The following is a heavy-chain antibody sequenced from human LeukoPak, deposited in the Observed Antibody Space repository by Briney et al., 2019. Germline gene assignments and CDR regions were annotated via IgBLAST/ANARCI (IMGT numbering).Heavy chain of an antibody. CDR1: GYTFTSYD. D-gene: IGHD4-17*01. Sequence: ASVKVSCKASGYTFTSYDINWVRQATGRGLEWMGWMNPNSGNTGYAQKFQGRVTMTRNTSISTAYMELSSLRSEDTAVYYCARGATVTTSGRLGYWGQGTLVTVSS. J-gene: IGHJ4*02. CDR2: MNPNSGNT. V-gene: IGHV1-8*01. CDR3: ARGATVTTSGRLGY.